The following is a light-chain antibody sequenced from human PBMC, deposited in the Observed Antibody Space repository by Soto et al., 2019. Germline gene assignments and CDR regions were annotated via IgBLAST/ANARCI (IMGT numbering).Light chain of an antibody. Sequence: IVLTQSPATLSLSPGERATLSCRASQSVSSYLAWYQQKPGQAPRLLIYDASNRATGIPARFSGSGSGTDFTLTISSLEPEDFAVYYCQQRSNWPPITFGRGTRLEI. CDR1: QSVSSY. CDR3: QQRSNWPPIT. V-gene: IGKV3-11*01. CDR2: DAS. J-gene: IGKJ5*01.